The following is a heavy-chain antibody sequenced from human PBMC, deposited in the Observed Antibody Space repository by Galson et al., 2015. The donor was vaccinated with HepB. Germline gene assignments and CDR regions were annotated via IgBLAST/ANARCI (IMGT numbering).Heavy chain of an antibody. CDR3: ARMLRGSGSTQNFDY. D-gene: IGHD3-22*01. V-gene: IGHV2-70*17. Sequence: PALVKPTQTLTLTCTFSGFSLNTRGMCGTWIRQPPGKALEWLARIDWDDDRFYSTSLKTRLTISKDTSKTQVVLTMTNVDPVDTATYYSARMLRGSGSTQNFDYWGQGTLVTVSS. CDR1: GFSLNTRGMC. J-gene: IGHJ4*02. CDR2: IDWDDDR.